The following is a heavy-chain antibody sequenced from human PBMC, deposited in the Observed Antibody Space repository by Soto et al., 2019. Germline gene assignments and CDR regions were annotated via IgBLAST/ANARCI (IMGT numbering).Heavy chain of an antibody. V-gene: IGHV4-59*01. CDR1: GGSISSYY. CDR3: SRVVPDDQIGEFFDD. J-gene: IGHJ4*02. D-gene: IGHD1-1*01. CDR2: IYYSGST. Sequence: SKTLSLTCTVSGGSISSYYWSWIRLPPGKRLEWIGYIYYSGSTNYNPSLKSRVTISVDTSKNQFSLKLSSVTAADTAVYYCSRVVPDDQIGEFFDDWRRGTLDTVSS.